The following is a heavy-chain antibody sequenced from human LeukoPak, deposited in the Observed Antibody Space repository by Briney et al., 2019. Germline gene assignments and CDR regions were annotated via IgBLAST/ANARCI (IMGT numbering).Heavy chain of an antibody. CDR1: GYSFTSYW. CDR3: ARKKYRDYDYYFDY. D-gene: IGHD5-12*01. V-gene: IGHV5-51*01. J-gene: IGHJ4*02. CDR2: IYPGDSDI. Sequence: GESLKISCKGSGYSFTSYWIGWVRQMTGKGLEWMGIIYPGDSDIRYSPSFQGQVTISADKSISTAYLQWSSLKASDTAMYYCARKKYRDYDYYFDYWGQGTLVTVSS.